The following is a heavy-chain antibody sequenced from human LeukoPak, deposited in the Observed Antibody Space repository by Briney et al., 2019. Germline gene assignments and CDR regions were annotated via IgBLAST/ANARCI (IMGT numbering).Heavy chain of an antibody. J-gene: IGHJ4*02. CDR2: ISYDGSDK. CDR1: GFTFSSYA. CDR3: ARHRIAAAVAFYFDS. D-gene: IGHD6-13*01. Sequence: GRSLRLSCAASGFTFSSYAMNWVRQAPGKGLEWVAVISYDGSDKYYADSVQGRFTISRDNSENTLNLQMNSLRTEDTAVYYCARHRIAAAVAFYFDSWGQGALVAVSS. V-gene: IGHV3-30*04.